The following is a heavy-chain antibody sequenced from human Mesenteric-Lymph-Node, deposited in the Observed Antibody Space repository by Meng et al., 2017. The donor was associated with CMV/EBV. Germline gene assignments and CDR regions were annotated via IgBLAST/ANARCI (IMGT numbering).Heavy chain of an antibody. D-gene: IGHD3-3*01. Sequence: GESLKISCAASGFTFSNAWMSWVRQAPGKGLEWVGRIKSKTDGGTTDYAAPVKGRFTISRDNSKNTLYLQMNSLRAEDTAVYYCATLRFQVQYDLDVWGQGTTVTVSS. J-gene: IGHJ6*02. CDR2: IKSKTDGGTT. CDR1: GFTFSNAW. V-gene: IGHV3-15*01. CDR3: ATLRFQVQYDLDV.